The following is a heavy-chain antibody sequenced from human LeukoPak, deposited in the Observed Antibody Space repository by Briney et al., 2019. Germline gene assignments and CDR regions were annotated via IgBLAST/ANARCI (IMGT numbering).Heavy chain of an antibody. CDR1: GFSFSSYG. V-gene: IGHV3-33*01. CDR3: ARDRSGTFDY. Sequence: GGSLRLSCAASGFSFSSYGMHWFRQAPGKGLEWVALIWYDGSNKYYADSVKGRFTISRDNSRNTLYLQMNSLRAEDTAVYYCARDRSGTFDYWGQGTLVTVSS. CDR2: IWYDGSNK. J-gene: IGHJ4*02. D-gene: IGHD2-15*01.